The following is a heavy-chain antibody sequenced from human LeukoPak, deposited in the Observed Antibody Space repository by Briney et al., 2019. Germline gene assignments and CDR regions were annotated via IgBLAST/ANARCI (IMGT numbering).Heavy chain of an antibody. J-gene: IGHJ3*02. D-gene: IGHD4-23*01. Sequence: ATETLSLTCTVSGGSISSSNYYWGWIRQPPGKGLEWIGNIYYSGSTYNNPSLKSRVTISVDTSKNQFSLKLSSVTAADTAVYYCARREPAYGANGAFDIWGQGTMVTVSS. CDR3: ARREPAYGANGAFDI. CDR1: GGSISSSNYY. V-gene: IGHV4-39*01. CDR2: IYYSGST.